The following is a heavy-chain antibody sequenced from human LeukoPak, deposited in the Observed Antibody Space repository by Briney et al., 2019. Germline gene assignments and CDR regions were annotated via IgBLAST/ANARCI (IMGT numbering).Heavy chain of an antibody. V-gene: IGHV3-33*01. CDR2: IWYDGSNK. J-gene: IGHJ4*02. Sequence: GGSLRLSCAASGFTFSSYGMHWVRQAPGKGLEWVAVIWYDGSNKYYADSVKGRFTISRDNSKNTLYLQMNSLRAEDTAVYYCARDPLGYCSGGSCYLLDYWGQGTLVTVSS. CDR3: ARDPLGYCSGGSCYLLDY. D-gene: IGHD2-15*01. CDR1: GFTFSSYG.